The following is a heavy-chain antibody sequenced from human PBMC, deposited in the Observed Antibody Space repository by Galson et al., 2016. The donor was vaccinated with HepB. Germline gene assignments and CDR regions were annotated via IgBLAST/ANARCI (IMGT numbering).Heavy chain of an antibody. CDR3: ARDGATAPEGYYYGMDV. CDR1: GFTFSSYY. V-gene: IGHV3-21*01. D-gene: IGHD1-26*01. CDR2: ISSGSSYI. J-gene: IGHJ6*02. Sequence: SLRLSCAASGFTFSSYYMNWVRQAPGKGLEWVSSISSGSSYIYYADSVKGRFTISRDNAKNSLYLQMNSLRAEDTALYYCARDGATAPEGYYYGMDVWGQGTTVTVAS.